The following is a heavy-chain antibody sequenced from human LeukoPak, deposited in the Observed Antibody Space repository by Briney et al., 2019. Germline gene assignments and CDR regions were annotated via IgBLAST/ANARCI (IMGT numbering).Heavy chain of an antibody. Sequence: SGGSLRLSCAASGFTFSSYGMHWVRRAPGKGLEWVAVIWYDGSNKYYADSVKGRFTISRDNSKNTLYLQMNSLRAEDTAVYYCARGRRPDSSSWYRWFDPWGQGTLVTVSS. D-gene: IGHD6-13*01. CDR2: IWYDGSNK. J-gene: IGHJ5*02. CDR3: ARGRRPDSSSWYRWFDP. CDR1: GFTFSSYG. V-gene: IGHV3-33*01.